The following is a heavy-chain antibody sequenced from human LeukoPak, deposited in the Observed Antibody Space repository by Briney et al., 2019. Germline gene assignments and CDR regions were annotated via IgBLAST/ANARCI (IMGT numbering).Heavy chain of an antibody. J-gene: IGHJ4*02. CDR1: GFTFSSYA. CDR3: AKLGSTERGYSYGPNDY. D-gene: IGHD5-18*01. V-gene: IGHV3-23*01. Sequence: PGGSLRLSCAASGFTFSSYAMSWVRQAPGKGLEWVSAISGSGGSTYYADSVKGRFTISRDNSKNTLYLQMNSLRAEDTAVYYCAKLGSTERGYSYGPNDYWGQGTLVTVSS. CDR2: ISGSGGST.